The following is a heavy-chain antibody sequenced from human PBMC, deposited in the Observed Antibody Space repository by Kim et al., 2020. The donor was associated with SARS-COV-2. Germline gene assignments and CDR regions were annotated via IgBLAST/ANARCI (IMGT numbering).Heavy chain of an antibody. CDR2: ISSSSSTI. Sequence: GGSLRLSCAASGFTFSSYSMNWVRQAPGKGLEWVSYISSSSSTIYYADSVKGRFTISRDNAKNSLYLQMNSLRDEDTAVYYCAGSIYSGYRENYFDYWGQGTLVTVSS. CDR3: AGSIYSGYRENYFDY. V-gene: IGHV3-48*02. CDR1: GFTFSSYS. D-gene: IGHD5-12*01. J-gene: IGHJ4*02.